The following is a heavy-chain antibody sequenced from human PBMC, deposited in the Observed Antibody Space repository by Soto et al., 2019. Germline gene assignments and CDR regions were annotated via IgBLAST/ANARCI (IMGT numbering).Heavy chain of an antibody. CDR2: IYYSGST. V-gene: IGHV4-31*03. CDR3: ARDGGIAAAGKEDWFDP. D-gene: IGHD6-13*01. CDR1: GGSISSGGYY. Sequence: SETLSLTCTVSGGSISSGGYYWSWIRQHPGKGLEWIGYIYYSGSTYYNPSLKSRVTISVDTSKNQFSLKLSSVTAADTAVYYCARDGGIAAAGKEDWFDPRGQGTLVTVSS. J-gene: IGHJ5*02.